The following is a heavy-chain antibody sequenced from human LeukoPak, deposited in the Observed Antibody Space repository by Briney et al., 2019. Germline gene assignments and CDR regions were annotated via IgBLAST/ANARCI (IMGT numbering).Heavy chain of an antibody. CDR1: GGSISSYY. D-gene: IGHD3-22*01. V-gene: IGHV4-59*08. J-gene: IGHJ4*02. CDR2: IYYSGST. Sequence: SQTLSLTCTVSGGSISSYYWSWIRQPPRKGLEWIWYIYYSGSTNYNPSLKSRVIILVDTSKTQLSLKLSSGTAAYTAVYYCARNSFTGGYYFDYWGQGTLVTVSS. CDR3: ARNSFTGGYYFDY.